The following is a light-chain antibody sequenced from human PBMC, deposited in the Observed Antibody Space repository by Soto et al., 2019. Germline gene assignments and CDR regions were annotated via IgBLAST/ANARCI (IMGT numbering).Light chain of an antibody. CDR1: QSVGNNY. CDR3: QQYATPPLT. J-gene: IGKJ1*01. Sequence: ENVLTQSPGTLSLSPGERATLSCRASQSVGNNYLAWYKQNPGQPPRLLIFDASNRATGIPDRFSGSGSGADFTLTINRLDPDDFAVFYCQQYATPPLTFGQGTKVEVK. V-gene: IGKV3-20*01. CDR2: DAS.